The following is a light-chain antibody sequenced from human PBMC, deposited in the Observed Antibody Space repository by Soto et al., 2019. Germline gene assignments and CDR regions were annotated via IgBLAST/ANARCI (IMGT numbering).Light chain of an antibody. CDR1: QSVSSY. Sequence: EIVLTQSPATLSLSPGERATLSCRASQSVSSYLAWYQQKPGQAPRLLIYDAYNRATGIPARFSGSGSGTDFTLTISSLEPEDFAVYYCQQRSNWPLFGQGTKV. V-gene: IGKV3-11*01. CDR2: DAY. J-gene: IGKJ1*01. CDR3: QQRSNWPL.